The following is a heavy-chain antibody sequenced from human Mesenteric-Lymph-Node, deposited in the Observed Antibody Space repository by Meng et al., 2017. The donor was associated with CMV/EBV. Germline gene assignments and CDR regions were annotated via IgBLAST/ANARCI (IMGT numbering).Heavy chain of an antibody. CDR3: ARHQRWLKSEGGFNY. V-gene: IGHV4-34*01. J-gene: IGHJ4*02. D-gene: IGHD4-23*01. Sequence: QGQLQAGGAGLLKPSGTLSLPCAVYGGSFSGYYWSWIRQPPGKGLEWIGEINHSGSTNYNPSLKSRVTISVDTSKNQFSLKLSSVTAADTAVYYCARHQRWLKSEGGFNYWGQGTLVTGSS. CDR2: INHSGST. CDR1: GGSFSGYY.